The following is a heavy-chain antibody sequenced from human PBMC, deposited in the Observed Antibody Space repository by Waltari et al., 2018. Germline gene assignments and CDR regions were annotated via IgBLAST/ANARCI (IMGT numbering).Heavy chain of an antibody. J-gene: IGHJ6*02. CDR3: ARGESSSRYGMDV. CDR2: SNPNSGGT. D-gene: IGHD6-13*01. CDR1: GYTFTGYY. Sequence: QVQLVQSGAEVKKPGASVKVSCKASGYTFTGYYMHWVRRAPGQGLEWMGRSNPNSGGTNDAQKFQGRVTMTRDTSISTAYMELSRLRSDDTAVYYCARGESSSRYGMDVWGQGTTVTVSS. V-gene: IGHV1-2*06.